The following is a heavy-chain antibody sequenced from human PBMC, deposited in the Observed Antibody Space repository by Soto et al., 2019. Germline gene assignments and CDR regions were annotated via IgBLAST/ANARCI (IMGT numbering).Heavy chain of an antibody. D-gene: IGHD3-16*02. V-gene: IGHV1-69*05. CDR2: IIPIFGTA. CDR1: GGTFSSYA. CDR3: AADRDYVWGTYRFDH. Sequence: GASVKVSCKASGGTFSSYAISWVRQAPGQGLEWMGGIIPIFGTANYAQKFQGRVTISRDMSTSTAYMELSSLRSEDTAVYYCAADRDYVWGTYRFDHWGQGTLVTVSS. J-gene: IGHJ4*02.